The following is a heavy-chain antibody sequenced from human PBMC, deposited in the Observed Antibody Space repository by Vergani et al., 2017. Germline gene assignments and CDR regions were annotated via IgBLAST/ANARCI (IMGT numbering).Heavy chain of an antibody. J-gene: IGHJ6*03. CDR3: ARQVGVRYSSGWTTLHYYYYYMDV. CDR2: IYPGDSDT. V-gene: IGHV5-51*01. Sequence: EVQLVQSGAEVKKPGESLKISCKGSGYSFTSYWIGWVRQMPGKGLEWMGIIYPGDSDTRNSPSFQGQVTISADKSISTAYLQWSSLKASDTAMYYCARQVGVRYSSGWTTLHYYYYYMDVWGKGTTVTVSS. CDR1: GYSFTSYW. D-gene: IGHD6-19*01.